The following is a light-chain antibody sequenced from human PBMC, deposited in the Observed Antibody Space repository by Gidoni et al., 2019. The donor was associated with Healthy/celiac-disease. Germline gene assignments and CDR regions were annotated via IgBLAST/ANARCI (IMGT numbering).Light chain of an antibody. J-gene: IGKJ1*01. V-gene: IGKV1-39*01. CDR3: QQSYSTPWT. CDR2: AAS. CDR1: QSISSY. Sequence: DIQMTQSPSSLSASVGDRVTITCRARQSISSYLNWYQQKPGKAPKLLIYAASSLQSGVPSRFRGSGSGTDFTLTISSLQPDDFATYYCQQSYSTPWTFGQGTKVEIK.